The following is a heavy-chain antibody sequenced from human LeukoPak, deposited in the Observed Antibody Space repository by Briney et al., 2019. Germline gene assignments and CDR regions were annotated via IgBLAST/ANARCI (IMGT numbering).Heavy chain of an antibody. CDR1: GGSFSGYY. D-gene: IGHD6-13*01. Sequence: SSETLSLTCAVYGGSFSGYYWSWIRQPPGKGLEGIGEINHSGSTNYNPSLKSRVTISVDTSKNQFSLKLSSVTAADTAVYYCARRRYSSRIEPWGQGTLVTVSS. J-gene: IGHJ4*02. V-gene: IGHV4-34*01. CDR2: INHSGST. CDR3: ARRRYSSRIEP.